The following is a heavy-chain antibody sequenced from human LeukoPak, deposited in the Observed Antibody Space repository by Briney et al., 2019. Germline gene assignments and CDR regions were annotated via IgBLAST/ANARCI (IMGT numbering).Heavy chain of an antibody. D-gene: IGHD2-21*01. J-gene: IGHJ5*02. V-gene: IGHV5-51*01. CDR2: IHPSSSAT. Sequence: PGESLKISCRVSGDGFDNYWIGWVRHMSGEGLQWVAIIHPSSSATHYSPSFQGRVSISADKAITTAYLQWNSLRTSDTSIYFCARRAYLAQLGVDWFDPWGQGTLVTVSS. CDR1: GDGFDNYW. CDR3: ARRAYLAQLGVDWFDP.